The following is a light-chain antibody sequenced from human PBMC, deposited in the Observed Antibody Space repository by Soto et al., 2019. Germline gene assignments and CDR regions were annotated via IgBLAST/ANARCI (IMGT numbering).Light chain of an antibody. J-gene: IGLJ3*02. Sequence: QAVVTQEPSLTVSPGGTVTLTCGSSTGSVTNGHSPFWFQQKPGQAPKTLICDATKRQSSAPARFAGSLLGGKAVLTLSGAQPEDEADYHCSLSYNAIGVFGGGTKLTVL. V-gene: IGLV7-46*01. CDR3: SLSYNAIGV. CDR1: TGSVTNGHS. CDR2: DAT.